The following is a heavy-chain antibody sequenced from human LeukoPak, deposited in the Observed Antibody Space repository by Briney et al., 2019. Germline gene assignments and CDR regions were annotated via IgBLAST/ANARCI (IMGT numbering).Heavy chain of an antibody. D-gene: IGHD2/OR15-2a*01. CDR1: GFSFSSYG. J-gene: IGHJ6*03. CDR2: IRYDGSNK. CDR3: AKDQYYYYYMDV. V-gene: IGHV3-30*02. Sequence: PGGSLRLSCVASGFSFSSYGMHWVRQAPGKGLEWVALIRYDGSNKYYSDSVKGRFTISRDNSKNTLYLQMNSLRVEDTAVYYCAKDQYYYYYMDVWGKGTTVTVSS.